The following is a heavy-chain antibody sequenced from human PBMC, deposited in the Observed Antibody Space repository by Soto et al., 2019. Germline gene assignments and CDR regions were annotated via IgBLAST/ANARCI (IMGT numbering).Heavy chain of an antibody. D-gene: IGHD1-26*01. V-gene: IGHV4-31*03. CDR1: GGSISSDSYY. CDR2: IHHSGST. CDR3: ARAGGSDYGPWSYFDS. J-gene: IGHJ4*02. Sequence: QVQLQESGPGLVKPSQTLSLTCTVSGGSISSDSYYWSWIRQHPGKGLEWIGYIHHSGSTYYNPSLRIRLSISVDTSKNHFSLKLSSVTAADTALYHCARAGGSDYGPWSYFDSWGQGTLVTVSS.